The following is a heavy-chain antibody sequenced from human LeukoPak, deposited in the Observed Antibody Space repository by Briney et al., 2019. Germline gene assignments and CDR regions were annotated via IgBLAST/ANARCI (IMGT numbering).Heavy chain of an antibody. V-gene: IGHV1-18*01. CDR2: ISAYNGNT. CDR3: AREKVDYDILTFDYYYYYGMDV. D-gene: IGHD3-9*01. CDR1: GYTFTSYG. Sequence: ASVKVSCKASGYTFTSYGISWVRQAPGQGLEWMGWISAYNGNTNYAQKFQGRVTMTRDTSISTAYMELSRLRSDDTAVYYCAREKVDYDILTFDYYYYYGMDVWGQGTTVTVSS. J-gene: IGHJ6*02.